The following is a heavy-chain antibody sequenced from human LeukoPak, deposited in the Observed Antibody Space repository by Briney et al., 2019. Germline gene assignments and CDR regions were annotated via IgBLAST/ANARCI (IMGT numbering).Heavy chain of an antibody. V-gene: IGHV3-23*01. Sequence: GGSLRLSCAPSGFPFSDFSMTWVRQAPGNGLEWISTTNSGGTTTYYAESVKGRFTISRDNFKNALYLQMSSLRVEDTAIYYCAKQSYARSLGEGGPGTLVTVSS. J-gene: IGHJ4*02. CDR3: AKQSYARSLGE. D-gene: IGHD3-10*02. CDR1: GFPFSDFS. CDR2: TNSGGTTT.